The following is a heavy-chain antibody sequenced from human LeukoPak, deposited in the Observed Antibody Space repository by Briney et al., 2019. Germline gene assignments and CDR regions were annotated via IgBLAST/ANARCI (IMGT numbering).Heavy chain of an antibody. CDR1: GLTVSSDY. V-gene: IGHV3-66*01. Sequence: GGSLRPSCAASGLTVSSDYMSWVRQAPGKGLEWVSVISTSSQTFYADSVRGRFTISRDISRNVLNLQMNSLRVEDTAVYYCATIDYWGQGTLVTVSS. J-gene: IGHJ4*02. CDR3: ATIDY. CDR2: ISTSSQT.